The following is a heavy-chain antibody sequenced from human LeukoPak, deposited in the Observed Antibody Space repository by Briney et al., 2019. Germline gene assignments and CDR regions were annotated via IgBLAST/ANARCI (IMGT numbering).Heavy chain of an antibody. CDR1: GASVSSSY. D-gene: IGHD6-19*01. CDR2: ISDTGST. CDR3: ARAVAGGDRSRFYSGGWYHFDN. Sequence: SETPSLTCTVSGASVSSSYWSWIRQPPGKGLEWIGYISDTGSTNYNPSLKGRVTISIHSSPNQFSLELGSVTAADTAMYYCARAVAGGDRSRFYSGGWYHFDNWGQGTLVTVSS. J-gene: IGHJ4*02. V-gene: IGHV4-59*08.